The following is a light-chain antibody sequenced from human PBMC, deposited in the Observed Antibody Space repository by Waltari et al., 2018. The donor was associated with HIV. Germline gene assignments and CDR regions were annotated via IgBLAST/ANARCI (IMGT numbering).Light chain of an antibody. Sequence: SYELTQPLSVSVALGQTARITCGGNNIGSKNVHWYQQKPGQAPVLVIYRDSNRPSGIADRCSGTNSGNTATLTISRAQAGDEADYYCQVWDSSTHVVCGGGTKLTVL. CDR1: NIGSKN. V-gene: IGLV3-9*01. J-gene: IGLJ2*01. CDR3: QVWDSSTHVV. CDR2: RDS.